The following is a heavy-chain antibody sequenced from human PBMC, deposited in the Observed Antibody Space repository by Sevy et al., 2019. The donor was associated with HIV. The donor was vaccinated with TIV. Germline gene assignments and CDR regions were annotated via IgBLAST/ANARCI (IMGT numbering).Heavy chain of an antibody. CDR3: IRGRLLGYTAMVPDY. V-gene: IGHV3-49*04. CDR2: MRSKPFAGTT. J-gene: IGHJ4*02. CDR1: GFTLGDYA. D-gene: IGHD5-18*01. Sequence: GGSLRLSCTTSGFTLGDYAMNWVRQAPGKGLEWVGFMRSKPFAGTTEYAASVKGRFTISTDDSEASAHLQMNSLRTEDTGVYYSIRGRLLGYTAMVPDYWGQGTLVTVSS.